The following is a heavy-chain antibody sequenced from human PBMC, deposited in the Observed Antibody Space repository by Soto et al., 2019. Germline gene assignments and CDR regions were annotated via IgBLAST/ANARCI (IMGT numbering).Heavy chain of an antibody. CDR3: ARGGRAYNWNDEVDY. J-gene: IGHJ4*02. CDR2: IWYDGSNK. CDR1: GFTFSSYG. D-gene: IGHD1-1*01. Sequence: QVQLVESGGGVVQPGRSLRLSCAASGFTFSSYGMHWVRQAPGKGLEWVAVIWYDGSNKYYADSVKGRFTISRDNSKNTLYRQMNSLRAEDTAVYYCARGGRAYNWNDEVDYWGQGTLVTVSS. V-gene: IGHV3-33*01.